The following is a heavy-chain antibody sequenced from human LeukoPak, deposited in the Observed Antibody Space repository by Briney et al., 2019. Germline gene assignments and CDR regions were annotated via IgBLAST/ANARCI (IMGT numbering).Heavy chain of an antibody. D-gene: IGHD4-17*01. V-gene: IGHV3-23*01. CDR2: ISGGGETT. Sequence: GGSLRLSCAASGCTFNNYAMNWVRQAPGKGLEWVSSISGGGETTYYADSAKGRFTISRDNSQNTLYLQMNSLRAEDTAVYYSARDYADYVGYFFFDYWGQGTLVTVSS. CDR1: GCTFNNYA. CDR3: ARDYADYVGYFFFDY. J-gene: IGHJ4*02.